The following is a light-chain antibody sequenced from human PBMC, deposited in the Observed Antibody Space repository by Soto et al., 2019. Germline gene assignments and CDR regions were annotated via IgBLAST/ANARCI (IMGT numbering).Light chain of an antibody. CDR3: QQSYNASRYT. Sequence: IQMTQSPSSLSASVGDRVTITCRASENIDDYLNWYQQKPGKAPKLLIHGASNLQGGVTSRFSATGSGTDFTLSINTLHPEDFATYYCQQSYNASRYTFGPGTIVDLK. CDR2: GAS. J-gene: IGKJ3*01. V-gene: IGKV1-39*01. CDR1: ENIDDY.